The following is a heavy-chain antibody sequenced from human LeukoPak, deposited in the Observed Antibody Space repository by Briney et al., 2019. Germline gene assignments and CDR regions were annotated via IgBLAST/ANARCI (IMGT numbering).Heavy chain of an antibody. CDR1: GYTFTGYY. CDR3: ARELRPGYPYYFDY. Sequence: ASVRVSCKTSGYTFTGYYLHWVRQAPGQRPEWMGRIDPDSGGTHYGQKFQGRVTVTRDTSITTVYMELSGLTSDDTAVYYCARELRPGYPYYFDYWGQGTLVTVSS. CDR2: IDPDSGGT. D-gene: IGHD3-9*01. V-gene: IGHV1-2*02. J-gene: IGHJ4*02.